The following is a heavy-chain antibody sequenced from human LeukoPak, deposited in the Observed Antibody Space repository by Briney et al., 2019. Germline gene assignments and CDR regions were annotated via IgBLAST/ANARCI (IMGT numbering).Heavy chain of an antibody. D-gene: IGHD2-2*01. CDR1: GFTFSSYA. CDR3: AKVGVYCSSTSCYYGY. J-gene: IGHJ4*02. CDR2: ISGSGGST. V-gene: IGHV3-23*01. Sequence: GGSLRLSCAASGFTFSSYAMSWVRQAPGKGPEWVSAISGSGGSTYYADSVKGRFTISRDNSKNTLYLQMNSLRAEDTAVYYCAKVGVYCSSTSCYYGYWGQGTLVTVSS.